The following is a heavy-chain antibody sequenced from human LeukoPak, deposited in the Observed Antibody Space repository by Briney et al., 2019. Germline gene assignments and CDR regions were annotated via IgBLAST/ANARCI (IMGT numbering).Heavy chain of an antibody. V-gene: IGHV3-7*05. D-gene: IGHD3-16*01. J-gene: IGHJ4*02. CDR3: EREEGG. CDR2: INQDGSQK. CDR1: GFTFSNYW. Sequence: GGSLRLSCAAPGFTFSNYWMSWVRQAPGKGLEWVANINQDGSQKYYVDSVKGRFTVSRDNAKNSLYLQMNSLRGEDTAVYYCEREEGGRGQGTLVTVSS.